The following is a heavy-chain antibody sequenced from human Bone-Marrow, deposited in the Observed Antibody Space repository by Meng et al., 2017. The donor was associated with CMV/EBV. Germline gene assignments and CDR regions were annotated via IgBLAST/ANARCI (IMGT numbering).Heavy chain of an antibody. V-gene: IGHV1-69*05. CDR3: AVYYDFWSGYPNWFDP. Sequence: FSVTVPCKASGGTFSSYAISWVRQAPGQGLEWMGGIIPIFGTANYAQKFQGRVTITTDESTSTAYMELSSLRSEDTAVYYCAVYYDFWSGYPNWFDPWGQGTLVTVSS. J-gene: IGHJ5*02. CDR2: IIPIFGTA. D-gene: IGHD3-3*01. CDR1: GGTFSSYA.